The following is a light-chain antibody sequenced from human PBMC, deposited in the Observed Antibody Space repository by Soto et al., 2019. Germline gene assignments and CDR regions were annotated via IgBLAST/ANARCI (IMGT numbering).Light chain of an antibody. CDR2: NNN. J-gene: IGLJ1*01. CDR1: SSNIGSNT. Sequence: QSVLTQPPSASGTPGQRVTISCSGSSSNIGSNTVNWYQQLPGTDPKLLIYNNNQRPSGVPDRFSGSKSGTSASLAISGRQSEDEADYYCAAWDDSLNGLVFGTGTKLTVL. V-gene: IGLV1-44*01. CDR3: AAWDDSLNGLV.